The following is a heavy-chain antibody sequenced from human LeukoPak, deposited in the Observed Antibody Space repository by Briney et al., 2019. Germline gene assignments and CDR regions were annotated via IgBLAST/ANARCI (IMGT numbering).Heavy chain of an antibody. V-gene: IGHV3-23*01. CDR2: LSRGGGST. CDR1: GFPFNMFG. Sequence: GGSLRLSCTGSGFPFNMFGIHWVRQAPGQGLDWVSGLSRGGGSTNYADPVKGRFTISRDYSKNMVFLQMNSLRPEDTAVYYCAKEQRIRHCSEGVCMEGYYFDYWGQGSLVTVSS. D-gene: IGHD2-8*01. CDR3: AKEQRIRHCSEGVCMEGYYFDY. J-gene: IGHJ4*02.